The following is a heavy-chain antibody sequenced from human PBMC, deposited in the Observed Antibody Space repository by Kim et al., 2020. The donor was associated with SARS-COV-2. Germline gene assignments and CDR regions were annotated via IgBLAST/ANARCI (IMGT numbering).Heavy chain of an antibody. CDR1: GDSVSSYTAA. V-gene: IGHV6-1*01. D-gene: IGHD7-27*01. CDR2: TYFRSKWST. CDR3: ARQMSGRFDS. J-gene: IGHJ4*02. Sequence: SQTLSLTCAVSGDSVSSYTAAWNWIRQSPSRGLEWLGRTYFRSKWSTNYAVSVQSRININADTSTNQFSLQLNSVTPEDTALYYCARQMSGRFDSWGQGTLVTVSS.